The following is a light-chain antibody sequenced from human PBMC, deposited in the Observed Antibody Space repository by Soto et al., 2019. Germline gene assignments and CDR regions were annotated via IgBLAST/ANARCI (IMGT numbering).Light chain of an antibody. CDR1: SSDVGGYTY. J-gene: IGLJ2*01. CDR2: DVT. V-gene: IGLV2-8*01. Sequence: QSVLTQPPSASGSPGQSVTISCTGTSSDVGGYTYVSWYQQHPGKAPKLLIHDVTERPSGVPDRFSGSRSDSTASLTVSGLQAEDEADYYCSSYAGNDIVPFGGGTKLTVL. CDR3: SSYAGNDIVP.